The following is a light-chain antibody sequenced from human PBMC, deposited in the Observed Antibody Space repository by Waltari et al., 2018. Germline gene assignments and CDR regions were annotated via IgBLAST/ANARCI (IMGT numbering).Light chain of an antibody. CDR1: QSVASSY. V-gene: IGKV3-20*01. CDR3: QQYGRSLT. CDR2: GSS. Sequence: EIVLTQSPGTLSLSPGERPTISCRASQSVASSYLGWYQQKPGQAPRLLIFGSSKRATGIPDRFSGSWSGTDFTLTINGVEPEDFAVYYCQQYGRSLTFGGGTKVEI. J-gene: IGKJ4*01.